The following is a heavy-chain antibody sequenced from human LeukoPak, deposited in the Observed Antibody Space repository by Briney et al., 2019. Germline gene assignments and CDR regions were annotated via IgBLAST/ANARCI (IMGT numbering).Heavy chain of an antibody. J-gene: IGHJ3*02. CDR1: GFAVSSNY. Sequence: GGSLRLSCAASGFAVSSNYMSWVRQAPGKGPEWVSVIYSGGSTYYADSVKGRFTISRHNSKNTLYLQMNSLRAEDTAVYYCARGRSYYDSSGYGPGAFDIWGQGTMVTVSS. V-gene: IGHV3-53*04. D-gene: IGHD3-22*01. CDR3: ARGRSYYDSSGYGPGAFDI. CDR2: IYSGGST.